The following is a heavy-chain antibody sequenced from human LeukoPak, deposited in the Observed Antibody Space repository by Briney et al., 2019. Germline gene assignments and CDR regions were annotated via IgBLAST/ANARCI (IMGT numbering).Heavy chain of an antibody. CDR2: INHSGST. CDR1: GGSFSGYY. V-gene: IGHV4-34*01. Sequence: SETLSLTCAVYGGSFSGYYWSWIRQPPGKGLEWIGEINHSGSTNYNPSLKSRVTISVDTSKNQFSLKLSSVTAADTAVYYCARGPPGGYNYSPRPQGLDPWGQGTLVTVSS. J-gene: IGHJ5*02. CDR3: ARGPPGGYNYSPRPQGLDP. D-gene: IGHD5-24*01.